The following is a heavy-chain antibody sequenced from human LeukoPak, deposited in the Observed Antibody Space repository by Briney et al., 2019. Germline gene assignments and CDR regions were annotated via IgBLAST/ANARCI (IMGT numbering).Heavy chain of an antibody. CDR3: AIATTGRGAFGS. V-gene: IGHV3-7*01. CDR1: GFTFSSYA. J-gene: IGHJ4*02. D-gene: IGHD1-1*01. CDR2: TNEAGGDK. Sequence: GGSLRLSCAASGFTFSSYAMSWVRQAPGKGLECVASTNEAGGDKLYVDSVKSRFTISRDNSKNSLSLQMNSLTAEDTAIYYCAIATTGRGAFGSWGQGTLVSVSS.